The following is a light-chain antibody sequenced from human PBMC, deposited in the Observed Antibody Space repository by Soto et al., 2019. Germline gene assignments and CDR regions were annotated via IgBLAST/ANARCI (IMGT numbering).Light chain of an antibody. J-gene: IGKJ1*01. CDR2: AAS. Sequence: EIVMTQSPATLSVSPGERATLSCMASQSVSSNLAWYQQKPGQAPRLLIYAASTRATGIPARLSGSGSGTEFTLTLSSLQSEDFAVHYCQQYNNWPPWTFGQGTKVEIK. V-gene: IGKV3-15*01. CDR1: QSVSSN. CDR3: QQYNNWPPWT.